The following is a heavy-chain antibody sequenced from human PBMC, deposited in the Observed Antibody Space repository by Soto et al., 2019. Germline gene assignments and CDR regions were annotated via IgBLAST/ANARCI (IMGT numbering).Heavy chain of an antibody. CDR2: VSYRGIT. V-gene: IGHV4-61*01. Sequence: SETMSLTCSVSGGSVSSGSYYWSWIRQPPGKRLEWIGQVSYRGITNYNPSLKSRVTIAVETSKNQRYLNLNSVTAADTAVDYWAREVRDGYSLVWRFFFDYWGQGTLVSVSS. CDR1: GGSVSSGSYY. J-gene: IGHJ4*02. D-gene: IGHD4-4*01. CDR3: AREVRDGYSLVWRFFFDY.